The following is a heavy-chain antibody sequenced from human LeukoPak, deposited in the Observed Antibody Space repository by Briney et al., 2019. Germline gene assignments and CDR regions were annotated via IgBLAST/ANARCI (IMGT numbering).Heavy chain of an antibody. J-gene: IGHJ4*02. CDR2: INQDGSEK. D-gene: IGHD1-14*01. Sequence: PGGSLRLSCAASGFTFSYYWMSWVRQAPGKGLEWVANINQDGSEKSYVDSVKGRFTISRDNAKNSLYLQMNSLRAEDTAVYYCAKDPLRTGSYFDYWGQGTLVTVSS. CDR3: AKDPLRTGSYFDY. V-gene: IGHV3-7*01. CDR1: GFTFSYYW.